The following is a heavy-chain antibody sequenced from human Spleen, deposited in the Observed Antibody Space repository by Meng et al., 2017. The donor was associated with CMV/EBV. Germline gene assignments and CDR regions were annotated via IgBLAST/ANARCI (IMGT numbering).Heavy chain of an antibody. CDR2: ISASGGST. CDR1: GFIFSDYG. J-gene: IGHJ4*02. Sequence: GGSLRLSCSASGFIFSDYGMHWVRQAPGKGLQWVSAISASGGSTYYADSVKGRFTISRDNSKTTLYLQMNSLRVEDTAVYYCAKDPYEDSSSSGFDHWGQGTLVTVSS. CDR3: AKDPYEDSSSSGFDH. V-gene: IGHV3-23*01. D-gene: IGHD6-6*01.